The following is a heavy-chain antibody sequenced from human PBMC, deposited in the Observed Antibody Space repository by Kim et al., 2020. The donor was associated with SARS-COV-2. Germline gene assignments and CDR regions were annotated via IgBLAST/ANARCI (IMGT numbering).Heavy chain of an antibody. J-gene: IGHJ6*01. CDR2: ISSNGGST. CDR3: ARVDSILEWLPANYGMDV. CDR1: GFTFSSYA. V-gene: IGHV3-64*01. Sequence: GGSLRLSCAASGFTFSSYAMHWVRQAPGKGLEYVSAISSNGGSTYYANSVKGRFTISRDNSKNTLYLQMGSLRAEDMAVYYCARVDSILEWLPANYGMDV. D-gene: IGHD3-3*01.